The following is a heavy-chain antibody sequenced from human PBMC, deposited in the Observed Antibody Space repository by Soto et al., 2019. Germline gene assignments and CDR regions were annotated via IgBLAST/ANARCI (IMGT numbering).Heavy chain of an antibody. CDR1: GYSFTSYW. CDR3: ARHPFDYYDSSGYSDY. D-gene: IGHD3-22*01. Sequence: PGESLKISCKGSGYSFTSYWISWVRQMPGKGLEWMGRIDPSDSYTNYSPSFQGHVTISVDKSISTAYLQWSSLKASDTAMYYCARHPFDYYDSSGYSDYWGQGTLVTVSS. J-gene: IGHJ4*02. V-gene: IGHV5-10-1*01. CDR2: IDPSDSYT.